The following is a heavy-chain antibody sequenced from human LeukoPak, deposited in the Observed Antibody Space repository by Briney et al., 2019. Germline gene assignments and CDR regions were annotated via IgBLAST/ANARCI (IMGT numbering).Heavy chain of an antibody. CDR3: AKGSKAVLFTRDHYMDV. J-gene: IGHJ6*03. Sequence: GRSLRLSCAASGFTFSSYVMHWVRQAPGKGLEWVAIISYDGSNKYYADSVRGRFTISRDNSKNTLYLHMNSVRAEDTAVYFCAKGSKAVLFTRDHYMDVWGKGTTVTISS. D-gene: IGHD6-19*01. V-gene: IGHV3-30*04. CDR1: GFTFSSYV. CDR2: ISYDGSNK.